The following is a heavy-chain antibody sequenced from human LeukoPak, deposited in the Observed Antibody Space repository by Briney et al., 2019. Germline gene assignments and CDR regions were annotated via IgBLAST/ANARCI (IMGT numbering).Heavy chain of an antibody. Sequence: ASVKVSCKASGYTFTSYGISWVRQAPGQGLEWMGWISAYNGNTNYAQELQGRVTMTTDTSTSTAYMELRSLRSDDTAVYYCAREGDSSGYYPAYYFDYWGQGTPVTVSS. CDR2: ISAYNGNT. D-gene: IGHD3-22*01. CDR3: AREGDSSGYYPAYYFDY. CDR1: GYTFTSYG. J-gene: IGHJ4*02. V-gene: IGHV1-18*01.